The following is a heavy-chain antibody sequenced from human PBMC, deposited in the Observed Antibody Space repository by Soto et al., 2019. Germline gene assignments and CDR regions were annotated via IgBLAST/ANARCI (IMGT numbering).Heavy chain of an antibody. CDR2: LSRSGGAT. Sequence: GGSLRLSCTASGFNTRFYSMSWVRQTPGKGLEWVAALSRSGGATYYADSVRGRFTISRDASKDTLFLQMSNLRAEDTALYYCSKGEMSTIRNSFDPWGQGTLVTVSS. D-gene: IGHD1-7*01. CDR3: SKGEMSTIRNSFDP. CDR1: GFNTRFYS. V-gene: IGHV3-23*01. J-gene: IGHJ5*02.